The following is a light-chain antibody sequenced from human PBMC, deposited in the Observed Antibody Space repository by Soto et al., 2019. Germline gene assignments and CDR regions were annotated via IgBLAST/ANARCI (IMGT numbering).Light chain of an antibody. CDR1: QSVSSY. J-gene: IGKJ1*01. CDR3: QQYSSSGT. V-gene: IGKV3-11*01. CDR2: DAS. Sequence: EIVLTQSPATLSLSPGERATLSCRASQSVSSYLAWYQQKPGQAPRLLIYDASNRATGIPARFSGSGSGTDFTLTISRLEPEDFAVYYCQQYSSSGTFGQGTKVDI.